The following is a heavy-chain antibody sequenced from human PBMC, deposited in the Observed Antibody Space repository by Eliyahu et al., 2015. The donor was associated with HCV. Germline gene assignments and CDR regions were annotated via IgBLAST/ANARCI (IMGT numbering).Heavy chain of an antibody. Sequence: EVQLVESGGGLVQPGGSLXLSCAASGFTFSNYWMXWVRQAPGKGLEWVANIKEDGSTKYYMDSVKGRFTISRDNSKNSVYLQVSSLRAEDTAVFYCAKIGYTSSSFDYWGQGALVTVSS. V-gene: IGHV3-7*03. J-gene: IGHJ4*02. CDR3: AKIGYTSSSFDY. CDR2: IKEDGSTK. CDR1: GFTFSNYW. D-gene: IGHD6-6*01.